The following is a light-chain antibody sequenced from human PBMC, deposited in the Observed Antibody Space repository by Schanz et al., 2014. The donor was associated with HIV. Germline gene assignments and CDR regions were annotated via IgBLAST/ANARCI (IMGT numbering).Light chain of an antibody. CDR2: KAS. Sequence: DIPMTQSPSTLSASVGDRVTITCRASQSISNWLAWYQQKPGKAPKLLIYKASSLESGVPSRFSGSGTGTEFTLTISSLQPDDFATYYCQQYNGTFGQGTKVSIK. V-gene: IGKV1-5*03. CDR3: QQYNGT. CDR1: QSISNW. J-gene: IGKJ1*01.